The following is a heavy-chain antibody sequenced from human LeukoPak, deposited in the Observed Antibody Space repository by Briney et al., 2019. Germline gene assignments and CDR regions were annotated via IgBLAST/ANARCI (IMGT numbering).Heavy chain of an antibody. CDR1: GVSINTCCYY. D-gene: IGHD5-18*01. Sequence: SETLSLTCDVSGVSINTCCYYWTWIRQPPGKGLEWIGYKYYSGSTRYNSSLRSRLTISLDSSKTQFSLRLTSVTAADTAVYYCARGRSYGFDFDSWGPGTLVIVSS. CDR2: KYYSGST. V-gene: IGHV4-61*01. J-gene: IGHJ4*02. CDR3: ARGRSYGFDFDS.